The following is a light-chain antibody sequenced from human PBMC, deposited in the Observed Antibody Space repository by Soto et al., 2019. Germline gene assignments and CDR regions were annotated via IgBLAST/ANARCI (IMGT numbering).Light chain of an antibody. CDR2: KAS. V-gene: IGKV1-5*03. J-gene: IGKJ2*01. CDR1: QSISSW. CDR3: QQYNSYSRT. Sequence: DIQMTQSPSTLSASVGDRVTITCRASQSISSWLAWYQQKPGKAPKLLIYKASSLESGVPSRFSGSGSGTEFTLTISSLQPDDFATSYCQQYNSYSRTLGQGTKLEIK.